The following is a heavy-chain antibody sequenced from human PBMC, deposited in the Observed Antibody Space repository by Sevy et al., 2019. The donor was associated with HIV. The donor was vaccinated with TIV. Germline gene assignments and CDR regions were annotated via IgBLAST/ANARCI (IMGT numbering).Heavy chain of an antibody. V-gene: IGHV3-30*18. Sequence: GGSLRLSCAASGFTFSSYGMHWVRQAPGKGLEWVAVISYDGSNKYYADSVKGRFTIPRDNSMNTLYLQMNSLRAEDTAVYYCANAITVTTLGGMDVWGQGTTVTVSS. D-gene: IGHD4-17*01. CDR2: ISYDGSNK. J-gene: IGHJ6*02. CDR1: GFTFSSYG. CDR3: ANAITVTTLGGMDV.